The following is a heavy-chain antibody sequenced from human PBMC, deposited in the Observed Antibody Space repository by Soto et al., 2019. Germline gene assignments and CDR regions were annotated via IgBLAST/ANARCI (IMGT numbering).Heavy chain of an antibody. CDR1: GGTFSTYG. D-gene: IGHD2-2*01. V-gene: IGHV1-69*13. Sequence: SVKVSCKASGGTFSTYGITWVRQALGQGLEWMGGIIPLFGTPHYARKFQGRVSITADESTNTAYMDLNSLRSDDTAVYYCARVVPGAEAWFGPWGQGTLVTVSS. J-gene: IGHJ5*02. CDR3: ARVVPGAEAWFGP. CDR2: IIPLFGTP.